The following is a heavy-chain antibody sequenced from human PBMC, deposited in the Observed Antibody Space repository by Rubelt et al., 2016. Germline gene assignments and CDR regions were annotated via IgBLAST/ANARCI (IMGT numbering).Heavy chain of an antibody. Sequence: QVQLVQSGAEVKKPGASVKVSCKASGYTFTSYGISWVRQAPGQGLEWMGWISAYNGNTNYAQKLQGRVTMTSATSTGTAYRGLRSRGSDETAVYYCASDADYYDSSGYYPYWGQGTLVTVSS. V-gene: IGHV1-18*01. CDR2: ISAYNGNT. CDR3: ASDADYYDSSGYYPY. CDR1: GYTFTSYG. D-gene: IGHD3-22*01. J-gene: IGHJ4*02.